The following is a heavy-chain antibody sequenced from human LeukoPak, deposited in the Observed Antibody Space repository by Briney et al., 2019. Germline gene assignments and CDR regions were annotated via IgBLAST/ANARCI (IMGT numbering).Heavy chain of an antibody. Sequence: SETLSLTCTVSGGSISSSSYYWGWLRQPPGKGLEWIGSIYYSGSTYYNTSLKSRVTISVDTSKNQFSLKLSSVTAADTAVYYCARARLYGSGSYAADPFGYWGQGTLVTVSS. D-gene: IGHD3-10*01. CDR3: ARARLYGSGSYAADPFGY. V-gene: IGHV4-39*07. CDR1: GGSISSSSYY. J-gene: IGHJ4*02. CDR2: IYYSGST.